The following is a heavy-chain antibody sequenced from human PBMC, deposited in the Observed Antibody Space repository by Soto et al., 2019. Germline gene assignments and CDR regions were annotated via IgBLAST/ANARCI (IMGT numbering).Heavy chain of an antibody. Sequence: QVQLQESGPGLVKPSETLSLTCTVSGGSISSYYWSWIRQPPGKGLEWIGYIYYSGSTNYNPSLNSRVTISGDTSKDQFSLKLSSVTAADTSVYYCARDTVTPTYYYYYYGMDVWGQGTTVTVSS. CDR1: GGSISSYY. CDR2: IYYSGST. V-gene: IGHV4-59*01. CDR3: ARDTVTPTYYYYYYGMDV. D-gene: IGHD4-4*01. J-gene: IGHJ6*02.